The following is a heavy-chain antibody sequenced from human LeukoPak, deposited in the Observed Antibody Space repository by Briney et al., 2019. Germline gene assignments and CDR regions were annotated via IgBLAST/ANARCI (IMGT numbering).Heavy chain of an antibody. CDR2: IXXIFCTA. D-gene: IGHD3-22*01. Sequence: XXXXVRQAPXQGLXXMXXIXXIFCTANYTHNFQCIVTITTDESTSTAYMELISLRSQDTAVYYCARDRPIYYDSSGYYYFYYWGQGTLVTVSS. J-gene: IGHJ4*02. V-gene: IGHV1-69*05. CDR3: ARDRPIYYDSSGYYYFYY. CDR1: X.